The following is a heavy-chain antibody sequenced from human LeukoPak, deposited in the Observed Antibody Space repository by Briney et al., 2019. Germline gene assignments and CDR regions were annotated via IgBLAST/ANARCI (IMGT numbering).Heavy chain of an antibody. D-gene: IGHD3-22*01. V-gene: IGHV3-53*01. CDR2: IYSGGST. CDR3: ARDSSGLDAFDI. CDR1: GFTVSINY. J-gene: IGHJ3*02. Sequence: PGGSLRLSCAASGFTVSINYMSSVRQAPGKGLEWVSVIYSGGSTYYADSVKGRFTISRDNSKNTLYLQMNSLRAEDTAVYYCARDSSGLDAFDIWGQGTMVTVSS.